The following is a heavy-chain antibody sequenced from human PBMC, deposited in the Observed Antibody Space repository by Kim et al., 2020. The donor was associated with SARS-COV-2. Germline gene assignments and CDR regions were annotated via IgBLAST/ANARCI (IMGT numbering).Heavy chain of an antibody. CDR3: ARPFGGGYFDY. D-gene: IGHD2-15*01. J-gene: IGHJ4*02. CDR1: GVSISSRSYY. Sequence: SETLSLTCTVSGVSISSRSYYWGWIRQPPGKGLKWIGSVYSSGTTYYNPPLQSRVTISVDTSKNQFSLKLSSVTAADTAVYYCARPFGGGYFDYWGQGTLVTVSS. V-gene: IGHV4-39*01. CDR2: VYSSGTT.